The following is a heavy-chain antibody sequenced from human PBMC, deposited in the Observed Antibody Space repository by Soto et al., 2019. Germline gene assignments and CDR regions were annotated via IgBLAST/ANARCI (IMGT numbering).Heavy chain of an antibody. V-gene: IGHV4-31*03. CDR1: GGSISSVGHY. CDR3: ARATGTLRSRNCDY. CDR2: IYHTGST. Sequence: SETLSLTCTVSGGSISSVGHYWTWIRQPPGKGLEWIGSIYHTGSTYYSPSLRSRLTISVDTSKSQFSLRLNSVTAADTAVYYCARATGTLRSRNCDYWGQGTLVTVAS. D-gene: IGHD3-9*01. J-gene: IGHJ4*02.